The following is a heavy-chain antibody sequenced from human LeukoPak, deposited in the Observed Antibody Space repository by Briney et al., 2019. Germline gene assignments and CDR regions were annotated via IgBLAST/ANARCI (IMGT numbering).Heavy chain of an antibody. J-gene: IGHJ6*04. Sequence: PSETLSLTCAVSGYSISSGYYWGWIRPPPGKGLEWIGSIYHSGSTYYNPSLKSRVTISVDTSKNQFSLKLSSVTAADTAVYYCARALGYCSSTSCYADPPTYYYYYGMDVWGKGTTVTVSS. V-gene: IGHV4-38-2*01. CDR1: GYSISSGYY. D-gene: IGHD2-2*01. CDR3: ARALGYCSSTSCYADPPTYYYYYGMDV. CDR2: IYHSGST.